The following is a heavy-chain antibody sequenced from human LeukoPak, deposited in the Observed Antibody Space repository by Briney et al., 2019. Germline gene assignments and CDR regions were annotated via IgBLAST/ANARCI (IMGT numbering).Heavy chain of an antibody. CDR1: GFSFSSYW. J-gene: IGHJ4*02. CDR2: INSDGSGT. Sequence: PGGSLRLSCAASGFSFSSYWMHWVRQAPGKGLVWVSRINSDGSGTTYADSVRGRFTISRDNAKNTLYLQMNSPSVEDTAVYYCVRGGKYSEDYWGQGTLVTVSS. CDR3: VRGGKYSEDY. D-gene: IGHD5-12*01. V-gene: IGHV3-74*01.